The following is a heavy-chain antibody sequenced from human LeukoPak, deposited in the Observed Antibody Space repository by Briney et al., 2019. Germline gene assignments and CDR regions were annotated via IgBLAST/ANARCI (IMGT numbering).Heavy chain of an antibody. J-gene: IGHJ4*02. V-gene: IGHV4-30-4*01. CDR2: IYYSGST. D-gene: IGHD3-22*01. CDR3: ASNTYYYDSSGYPMRGPFYY. Sequence: SETLSLTCTVSGGSISSGDYYWSWIRQPPGKGLEWIGYIYYSGSTYYNPSLKSRVTISVDTSKNQFSLKLSPVTAADTAVYYCASNTYYYDSSGYPMRGPFYYWGQGTLVTVSS. CDR1: GGSISSGDYY.